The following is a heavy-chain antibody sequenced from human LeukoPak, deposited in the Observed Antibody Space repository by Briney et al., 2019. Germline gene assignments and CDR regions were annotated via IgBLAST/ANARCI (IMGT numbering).Heavy chain of an antibody. CDR3: ARDILSGYSYGNHAFDI. CDR2: INPNSGGT. CDR1: GYTFTGYY. D-gene: IGHD5-18*01. Sequence: ASVKVSCKASGYTFTGYYMHWVRQAPGQGLEWMGWINPNSGGTNYAQKFQGGVTMTRDTSISTAYMELSGLRSDDTAVYYCARDILSGYSYGNHAFDIWGQGTMVTVSS. V-gene: IGHV1-2*02. J-gene: IGHJ3*02.